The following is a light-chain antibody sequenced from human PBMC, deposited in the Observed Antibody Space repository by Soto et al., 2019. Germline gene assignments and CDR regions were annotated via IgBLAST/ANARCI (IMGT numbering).Light chain of an antibody. CDR1: SSDVGGYNY. V-gene: IGLV2-11*01. J-gene: IGLJ3*02. Sequence: QSALTQPRSVSGSPGQSVTISCTGTSSDVGGYNYVSWYQQHPGKAPKLMIYDVSKRPSGVPDRFSGSKSGNTASLTISGLQAEDDAYYYCCSNAGTCAAVFGGGTKLTVL. CDR3: CSNAGTCAAV. CDR2: DVS.